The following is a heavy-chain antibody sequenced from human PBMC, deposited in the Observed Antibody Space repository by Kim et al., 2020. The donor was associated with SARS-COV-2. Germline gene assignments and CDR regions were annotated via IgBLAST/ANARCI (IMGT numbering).Heavy chain of an antibody. CDR1: GFTFSSYA. CDR3: AKGAYSSSWYPRPLRYMDV. CDR2: ISGSGGST. D-gene: IGHD6-13*01. J-gene: IGHJ6*03. Sequence: GGSLRLSCAASGFTFSSYAMSWVRQAPGKGLEWVSAISGSGGSTYYADSVKGRFTISRDNSKNTLYLQMNSLRAEDTAVYYCAKGAYSSSWYPRPLRYMDVWGKGTTVTVSS. V-gene: IGHV3-23*01.